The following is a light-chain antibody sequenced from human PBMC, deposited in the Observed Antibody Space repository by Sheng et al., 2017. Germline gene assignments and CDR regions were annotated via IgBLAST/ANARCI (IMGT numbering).Light chain of an antibody. CDR2: GAS. J-gene: IGKJ2*01. CDR1: QSISGSY. V-gene: IGKV3-20*01. CDR3: QQYGTSPYT. Sequence: EIVLTQSPGTLSLSPGERATLSCRASQSISGSYLAWYQQKPGQAPRLLIYGASSRATDIPDRFSGSGSGTDFTLSISRLEAEDFAVYYCQQYGTSPYTFGQGTKLEIK.